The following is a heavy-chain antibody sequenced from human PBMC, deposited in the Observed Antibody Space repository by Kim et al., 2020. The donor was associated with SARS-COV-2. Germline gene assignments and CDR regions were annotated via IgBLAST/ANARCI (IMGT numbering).Heavy chain of an antibody. J-gene: IGHJ4*02. CDR2: IKSKTDGGTA. V-gene: IGHV3-15*01. CDR3: TTVSMR. CDR1: GIPFSNAW. D-gene: IGHD2-2*01. Sequence: GGSLRLSCAVSGIPFSNAWFNWVHQSPGKGLEWVGRIKSKTDGGTADLAAPVKGRFAISRDDSKNTLSLLMNNVETDDSAVYYCTTVSMRWGQGTLVTVS.